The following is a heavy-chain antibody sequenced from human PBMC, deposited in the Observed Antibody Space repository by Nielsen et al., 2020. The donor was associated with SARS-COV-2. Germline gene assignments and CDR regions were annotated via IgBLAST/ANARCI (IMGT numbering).Heavy chain of an antibody. V-gene: IGHV1-3*01. J-gene: IGHJ4*02. CDR3: AITTMAGHFDY. Sequence: ASVKVSCKASGYSFTTFAFHWVRQAPGQRLEWMGWINAVSGYTKYSQKFQDRVTITGDTSASTAYMELTGLRSEDTAVYYCAITTMAGHFDYWGQGTLVTVSS. CDR1: GYSFTTFA. CDR2: INAVSGYT. D-gene: IGHD6-19*01.